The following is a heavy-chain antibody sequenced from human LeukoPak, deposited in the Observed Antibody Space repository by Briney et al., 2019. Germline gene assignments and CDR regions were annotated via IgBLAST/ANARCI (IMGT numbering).Heavy chain of an antibody. V-gene: IGHV3-7*01. CDR2: IKQDGSEK. CDR3: ARYCSSTSCRRAFDI. D-gene: IGHD2-2*01. CDR1: GFTFSSYW. J-gene: IGHJ3*02. Sequence: GGSLRLSCAASGFTFSSYWMSWVRQAPGKGLEWVANIKQDGSEKYYVDSVKGRFTISRDNAKNSLYLQMNSLRAEDTAVYYCARYCSSTSCRRAFDIWGQGTMVTVSS.